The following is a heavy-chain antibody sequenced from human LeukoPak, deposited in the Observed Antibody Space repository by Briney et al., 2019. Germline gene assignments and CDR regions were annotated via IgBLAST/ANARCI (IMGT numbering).Heavy chain of an antibody. V-gene: IGHV3-23*01. CDR2: ISGSGGST. Sequence: GGSLRLSCAASGFTFSSYAMNWVRQAPGKGLEWVSGISGSGGSTYYADSVKGRFTISRDNTKKTLYLQMNSLRAEDTAVYYCAKDRHAPGRYCSSTTCFPFDPWGQGTLVTVSS. D-gene: IGHD2-2*01. CDR1: GFTFSSYA. J-gene: IGHJ5*02. CDR3: AKDRHAPGRYCSSTTCFPFDP.